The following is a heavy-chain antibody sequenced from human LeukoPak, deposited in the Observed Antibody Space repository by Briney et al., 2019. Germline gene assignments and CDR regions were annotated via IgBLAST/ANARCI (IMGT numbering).Heavy chain of an antibody. CDR3: ARLSSRRYYFDY. CDR2: IHYSGST. J-gene: IGHJ4*02. CDR1: GGSISNSYY. D-gene: IGHD6-13*01. Sequence: SETLSLTCTVSGGSISNSYYWGWIRQPPGKGLEWIGSIHYSGSTYYNPSLKSRVTISVDTSKNQFSLKLTSVTAADTAVYYCARLSSRRYYFDYWGQGTLVTVSS. V-gene: IGHV4-39*01.